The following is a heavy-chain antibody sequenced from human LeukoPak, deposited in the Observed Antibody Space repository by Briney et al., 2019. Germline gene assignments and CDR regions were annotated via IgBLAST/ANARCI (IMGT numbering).Heavy chain of an antibody. CDR2: IHHSGRT. V-gene: IGHV4-4*02. CDR3: ARGILRDYYDSSGFYHRGGVGY. J-gene: IGHJ4*02. CDR1: GDSVSGSNW. D-gene: IGHD3-22*01. Sequence: PSGTLSLTCAVSGDSVSGSNWWSWVRQTPTKGLEWIGEIHHSGRTNYNPSLKTRVTISIDKSKNELYLKVTSVTAADTAVYFCARGILRDYYDSSGFYHRGGVGYWGQGTLVTVSS.